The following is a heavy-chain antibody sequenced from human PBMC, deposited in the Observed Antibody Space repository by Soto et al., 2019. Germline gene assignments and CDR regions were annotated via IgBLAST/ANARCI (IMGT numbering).Heavy chain of an antibody. Sequence: QVQLVESGGGVVQPGRSLRLSCAASGFTFSSYGMHWVRQAPGKGLEWVAVIWYDGSNKYYADSVKGRFTISRDNSKNTLYLQMNSLRAEDTAVYYCAKDREDYYYYYGMDVWGQGTTVTVSS. CDR1: GFTFSSYG. CDR2: IWYDGSNK. CDR3: AKDREDYYYYYGMDV. V-gene: IGHV3-33*06. J-gene: IGHJ6*02.